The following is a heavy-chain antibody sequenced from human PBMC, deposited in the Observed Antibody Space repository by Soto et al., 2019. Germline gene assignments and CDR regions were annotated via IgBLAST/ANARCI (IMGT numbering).Heavy chain of an antibody. CDR3: ARGLSIVAPFAFDI. CDR1: GYTFTSYD. D-gene: IGHD5-12*01. CDR2: MNPNSGNT. V-gene: IGHV1-8*01. J-gene: IGHJ3*02. Sequence: GASLKVSCKASGYTFTSYDISWVRQATGQGLEWMGWMNPNSGNTGYAQKFQGRGTMTRNTSISTAYMELSSLRSEDTAVYYCARGLSIVAPFAFDIWGQGTMVTVSS.